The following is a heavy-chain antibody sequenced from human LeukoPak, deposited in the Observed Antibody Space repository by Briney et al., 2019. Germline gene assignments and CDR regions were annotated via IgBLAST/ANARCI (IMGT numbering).Heavy chain of an antibody. CDR2: ISSSSSYI. J-gene: IGHJ5*02. Sequence: GGSLRLSCAASGFTFSTYSMNWVRQAPGKGLEWVSSISSSSSYIYYADSVKGRFTISRDNAKNSLYLQMNSLRAEDTAVYYCARAGYSTPFDPWGQGTLVTVSS. V-gene: IGHV3-21*01. D-gene: IGHD6-13*01. CDR1: GFTFSTYS. CDR3: ARAGYSTPFDP.